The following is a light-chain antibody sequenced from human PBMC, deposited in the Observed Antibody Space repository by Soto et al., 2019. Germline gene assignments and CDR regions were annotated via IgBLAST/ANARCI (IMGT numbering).Light chain of an antibody. CDR3: MQDTHWPVT. Sequence: DVVMTQSPLSLPVTLGQPASISCRSSQSLVDSDGNTYLNWFQQRPGQSPRRLIYKVSNRDSGVPDRVSGSGSGTDFTLRISRVEAEDVGVYYGMQDTHWPVTFGGGTKVEIK. J-gene: IGKJ4*01. V-gene: IGKV2-30*01. CDR2: KVS. CDR1: QSLVDSDGNTY.